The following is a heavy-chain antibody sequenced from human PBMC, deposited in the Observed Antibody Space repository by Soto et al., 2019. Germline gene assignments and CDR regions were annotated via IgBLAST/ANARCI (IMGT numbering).Heavy chain of an antibody. Sequence: GGSLRLSCAASGFTFSSYSMNWVRQAPGKGLEWVSSISSGSSYIYYAGSVKGRFTISRDNAKNSLYLQMNSLRAEDTAVYYCARWGLYGMDVWGQGTTVTVSS. CDR2: ISSGSSYI. CDR3: ARWGLYGMDV. D-gene: IGHD7-27*01. CDR1: GFTFSSYS. J-gene: IGHJ6*02. V-gene: IGHV3-21*01.